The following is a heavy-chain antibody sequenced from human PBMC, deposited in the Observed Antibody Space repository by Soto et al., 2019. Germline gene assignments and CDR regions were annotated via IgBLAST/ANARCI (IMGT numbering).Heavy chain of an antibody. J-gene: IGHJ5*02. CDR2: ISGSGGST. Sequence: EVQLLESGGGLVQPGGSLRLSCAASGFTFNSYAMSWVRQAPGKGLEWVSAISGSGGSTYYADSVKGRFTISRDNSENTLYLQMNSLRVEDTAVYFCATRALYCSGGSCYSPSSWGQGTLVTVSS. D-gene: IGHD2-15*01. CDR1: GFTFNSYA. V-gene: IGHV3-23*01. CDR3: ATRALYCSGGSCYSPSS.